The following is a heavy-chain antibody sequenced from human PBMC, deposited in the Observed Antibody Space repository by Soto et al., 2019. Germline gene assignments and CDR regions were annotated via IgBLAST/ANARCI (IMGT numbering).Heavy chain of an antibody. CDR2: IHGGGGT. J-gene: IGHJ4*02. Sequence: XGSLRLTFAASGFSVNNNYMSWVRQAPGKGLEWVSVIHGGGGTYYADSVKCRFTMSRDNSKNTLYLQMNSLRAEDTAVYFCAREGPAGYYLSDWGQGTLVTVSS. D-gene: IGHD3-9*01. CDR3: AREGPAGYYLSD. CDR1: GFSVNNNY. V-gene: IGHV3-53*01.